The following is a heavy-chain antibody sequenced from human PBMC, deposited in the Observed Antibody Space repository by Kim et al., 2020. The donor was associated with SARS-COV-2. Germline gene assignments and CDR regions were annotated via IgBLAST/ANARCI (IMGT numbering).Heavy chain of an antibody. CDR1: GFTFGDYT. CDR2: ISWNGGST. CDR3: AIMPNSDY. D-gene: IGHD2-2*01. Sequence: GGSLRLSCAASGFTFGDYTMHWVRQAPGKGLEWVSPISWNGGSTFYADSVKGRFTISRDNSKSSLYLHMNSLRSEDTDLYYCAIMPNSDYWGQGTLVTVSS. V-gene: IGHV3-43*01. J-gene: IGHJ4*02.